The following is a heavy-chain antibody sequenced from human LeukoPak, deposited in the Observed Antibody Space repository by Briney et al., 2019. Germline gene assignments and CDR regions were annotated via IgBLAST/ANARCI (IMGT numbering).Heavy chain of an antibody. J-gene: IGHJ5*02. CDR3: VRDRGGAYSGDNLFAP. CDR2: IIGSGATT. Sequence: GGSLRLSCAASGFTFSSYEMNWVRQAPGKGLEWLSYIIGSGATTQYADSVRDRFTISRDNDKNAVYLQMNSLRADDTAIYYCVRDRGGAYSGDNLFAPWGQGTLVTVSS. D-gene: IGHD2-21*01. CDR1: GFTFSSYE. V-gene: IGHV3-48*03.